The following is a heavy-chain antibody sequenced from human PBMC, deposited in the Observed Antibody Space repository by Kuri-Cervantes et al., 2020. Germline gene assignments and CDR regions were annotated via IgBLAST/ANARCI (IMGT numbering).Heavy chain of an antibody. Sequence: SETLSLTCAVSGYSISSGYYWGWIRQPPGKGLEWIGSIYHSGSTYYNPSLKSRVTISVDTSKNQFSLKLSSVTAADTAVYYCARGRPKKGYYYYMDVWGKGTTVTVSS. CDR3: ARGRPKKGYYYYMDV. V-gene: IGHV4-38-2*01. CDR1: GYSISSGYY. J-gene: IGHJ6*03. CDR2: IYHSGST.